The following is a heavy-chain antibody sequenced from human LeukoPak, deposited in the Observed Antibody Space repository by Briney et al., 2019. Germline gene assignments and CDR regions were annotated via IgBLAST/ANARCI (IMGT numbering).Heavy chain of an antibody. CDR3: AKDCGWLHFCS. V-gene: IGHV3-23*01. J-gene: IGHJ5*02. CDR1: GFTFSIHG. Sequence: PGGSLRLSCAASGFTFSIHGMNWVRQAPGKGLEWVSGISPGADITYYAESVKGRFTISRDNSKNTLYLQINTLRVEDTAIYYCAKDCGWLHFCSWGQGTLVTVSS. D-gene: IGHD5-24*01. CDR2: ISPGADIT.